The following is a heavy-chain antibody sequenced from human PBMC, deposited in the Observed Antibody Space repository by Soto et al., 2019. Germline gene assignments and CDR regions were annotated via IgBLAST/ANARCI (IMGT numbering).Heavy chain of an antibody. CDR3: ASAVGCSGGSCYPADY. D-gene: IGHD2-15*01. CDR1: GFTFSSHS. V-gene: IGHV3-21*01. J-gene: IGHJ4*02. Sequence: GGSLRLSCAASGFTFSSHSMNWVRQAPGKGLEWVSSISSSSSYIYYADSVKGRFTISRDNAKNSLYLQMNSLRAEDTAVYYCASAVGCSGGSCYPADYWGQGTLVTVSS. CDR2: ISSSSSYI.